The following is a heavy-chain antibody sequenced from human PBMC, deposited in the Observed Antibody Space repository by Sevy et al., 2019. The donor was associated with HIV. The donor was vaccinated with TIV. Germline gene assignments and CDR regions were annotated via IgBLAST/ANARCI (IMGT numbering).Heavy chain of an antibody. CDR3: ARIILAVAGSYGMDV. Sequence: GGSLRLSCAASGFNFSNYVLHWVRQAPGKGLEWVTFISSYGNEADCVDSVKGRFTISRDDSKNTLYLQMNSLRPEDTAVYYCARIILAVAGSYGMDVWGQGTTVTVSS. V-gene: IGHV3-30*03. J-gene: IGHJ6*02. CDR1: GFNFSNYV. CDR2: ISSYGNEA. D-gene: IGHD6-19*01.